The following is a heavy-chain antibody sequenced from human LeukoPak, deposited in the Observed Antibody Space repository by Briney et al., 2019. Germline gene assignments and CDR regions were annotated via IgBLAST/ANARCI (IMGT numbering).Heavy chain of an antibody. CDR1: GFTFSSYS. D-gene: IGHD3-22*01. Sequence: GGSLRLSCAASGFTFSSYSMNWVRQAPGKGLEWVSSISSSSSYIYYADSVKGRFTISRDNAKNSLYLQMNSLRAEDTAVYYSARASEDYYDSSGYGNFDYWGQGTLVTVSS. CDR2: ISSSSSYI. CDR3: ARASEDYYDSSGYGNFDY. J-gene: IGHJ4*02. V-gene: IGHV3-21*01.